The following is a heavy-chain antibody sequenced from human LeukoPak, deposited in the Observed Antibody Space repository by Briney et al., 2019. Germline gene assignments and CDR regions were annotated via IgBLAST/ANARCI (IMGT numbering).Heavy chain of an antibody. D-gene: IGHD1-26*01. CDR1: GVTSSSYA. J-gene: IGHJ4*02. Sequence: PGGSLRLSCAPSGVTSSSYAVSRVRETPGGGVWWVSAIIGSGGRTYYADSVKGRFTISRDNSKSTRYLQMNSLRAEDTAVYYCATLTRGGGSYYLSLDYWGQGTLVTVSS. CDR3: ATLTRGGGSYYLSLDY. V-gene: IGHV3-23*01. CDR2: IIGSGGRT.